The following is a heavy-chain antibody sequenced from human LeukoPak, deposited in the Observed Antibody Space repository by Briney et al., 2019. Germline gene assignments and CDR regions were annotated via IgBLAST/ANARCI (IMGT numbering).Heavy chain of an antibody. D-gene: IGHD2-2*01. CDR2: IYYSGST. V-gene: IGHV4-39*01. J-gene: IGHJ5*02. CDR1: GGSISSSSYY. Sequence: SETLSLTCTVPGGSISSSSYYWGWIRQPPGKGLEWIGSIYYSGSTYYNPSLKSRVTISVDTSKNQFALKLSSVTAADTAVYYCARATGYCSSTSCNNWFDPWGQGTLVTVSS. CDR3: ARATGYCSSTSCNNWFDP.